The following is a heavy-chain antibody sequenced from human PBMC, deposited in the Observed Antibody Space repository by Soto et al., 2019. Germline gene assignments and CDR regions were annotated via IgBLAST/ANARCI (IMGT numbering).Heavy chain of an antibody. CDR1: GFTFSSYA. CDR2: ISAGGANT. D-gene: IGHD2-2*01. J-gene: IGHJ3*02. Sequence: PGGSLRLSCAASGFTFSSYAMSWVRQAPGRGLEWVSIISAGGANTAYADSVKGRFTISRGSSKNTLYLQMNSLRAEDTALYYCAKERYCSAISCYGGFDIWGQGTVVTVS. CDR3: AKERYCSAISCYGGFDI. V-gene: IGHV3-23*01.